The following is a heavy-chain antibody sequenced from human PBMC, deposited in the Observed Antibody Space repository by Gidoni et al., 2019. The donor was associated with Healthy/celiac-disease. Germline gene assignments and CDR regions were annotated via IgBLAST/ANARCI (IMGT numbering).Heavy chain of an antibody. Sequence: EVQLVQSGAEVKKPGESLRISCKGSGYSFTSYWISWVRQMPGKGLEWMGRIDPSDSYTNYSPSFQGHVTISADKSISTAYLQWSSLKASDTAMYYCARRGFGESTTDYYYYGMDVWGQGTTVTVSS. CDR1: GYSFTSYW. V-gene: IGHV5-10-1*03. CDR3: ARRGFGESTTDYYYYGMDV. J-gene: IGHJ6*02. D-gene: IGHD3-10*01. CDR2: IDPSDSYT.